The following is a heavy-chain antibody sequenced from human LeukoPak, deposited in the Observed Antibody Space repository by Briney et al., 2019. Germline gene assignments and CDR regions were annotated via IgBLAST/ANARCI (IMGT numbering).Heavy chain of an antibody. J-gene: IGHJ6*03. V-gene: IGHV4-59*01. CDR2: IYYSGST. D-gene: IGHD3-3*01. CDR3: AREYYDFWSGHDYYYYYMDV. Sequence: SETLPLTCTVSGGSISSYYWSWIRQPPGKGLEWIGYIYYSGSTNYNPSLKSRVTISVDTSKNQFSLKLSSVTAADTAVYYCAREYYDFWSGHDYYYYYMDVWGKGTTVTVSS. CDR1: GGSISSYY.